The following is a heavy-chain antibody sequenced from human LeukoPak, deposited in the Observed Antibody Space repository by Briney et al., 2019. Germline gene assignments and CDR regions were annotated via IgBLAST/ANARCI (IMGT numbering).Heavy chain of an antibody. Sequence: CLRLSRAASRFTLSTYFMQSVRQAPRKGLGWGVDIAIDVRDTFSTESVKGRFPISRDYSTNKLYLQMNSLRAEDTAVYLCARERHATVLHSGAFKIWGEGAMGTVSS. V-gene: IGHV3-30*04. J-gene: IGHJ3*02. CDR1: RFTLSTYF. D-gene: IGHD2-2*01. CDR3: ARERHATVLHSGAFKI. CDR2: IAIDVRDT.